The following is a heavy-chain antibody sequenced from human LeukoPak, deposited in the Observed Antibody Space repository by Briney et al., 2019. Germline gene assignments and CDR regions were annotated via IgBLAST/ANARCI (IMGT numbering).Heavy chain of an antibody. D-gene: IGHD2-8*01. CDR1: GGSISSSSYY. CDR2: IYYSGST. V-gene: IGHV4-39*07. CDR3: ARYCTNGVCHTLDY. Sequence: TSETLSLTCTVSGGSISSSSYYWGWIRQPPGKGLEWIGSIYYSGSTYYNPSLKSRVTISVDRSKNQFSLKLSSVTAADTAVYYCARYCTNGVCHTLDYWGQGTLVTVSS. J-gene: IGHJ4*02.